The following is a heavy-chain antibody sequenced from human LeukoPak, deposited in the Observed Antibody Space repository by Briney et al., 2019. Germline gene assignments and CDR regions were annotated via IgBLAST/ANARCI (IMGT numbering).Heavy chain of an antibody. CDR2: ISSSSSYI. V-gene: IGHV3-21*01. CDR1: GFTFSSYS. Sequence: GGSLRLSCAASGFTFSSYSMNWVRQAPGKGLEWVSSISSSSSYIYYADSVKGRFTISRDNAKNSLYLQMNSLRAEDTAVYYCARDLIDTGYYYDSSGYSHWGQGTLVTVSS. CDR3: ARDLIDTGYYYDSSGYSH. J-gene: IGHJ4*02. D-gene: IGHD3-22*01.